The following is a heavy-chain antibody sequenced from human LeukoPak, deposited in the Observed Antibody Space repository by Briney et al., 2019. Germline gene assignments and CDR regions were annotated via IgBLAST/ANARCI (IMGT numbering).Heavy chain of an antibody. D-gene: IGHD3-3*01. CDR3: ARLIWSGASAGMDV. V-gene: IGHV4-61*02. J-gene: IGHJ6*02. Sequence: SQTLSLTCTVSGGSISSGSYYWSWIRQPAGKGLEWIGRIYTSGSTNYNPSLKSRVPISVDTSKNQFSLKLSSVTAADTAVYYCARLIWSGASAGMDVWGQGTTVTVSS. CDR1: GGSISSGSYY. CDR2: IYTSGST.